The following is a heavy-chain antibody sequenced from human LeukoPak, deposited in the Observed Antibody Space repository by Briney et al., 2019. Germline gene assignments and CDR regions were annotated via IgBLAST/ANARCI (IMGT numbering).Heavy chain of an antibody. Sequence: GGSLRLSCAASGFTFSNYGMHWVRQAPGKGLEWVSFIRYDGSNKYYADSVKGRFTISRDNSKNTLYLQMNSLRAEDTAVYYCAKDKYSSSSLFDYWGQGTLVTVSS. CDR2: IRYDGSNK. CDR1: GFTFSNYG. CDR3: AKDKYSSSSLFDY. J-gene: IGHJ4*02. V-gene: IGHV3-30*02. D-gene: IGHD6-6*01.